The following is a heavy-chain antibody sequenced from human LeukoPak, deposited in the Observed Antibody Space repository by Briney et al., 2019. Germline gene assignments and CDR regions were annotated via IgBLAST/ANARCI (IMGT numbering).Heavy chain of an antibody. CDR2: MNPNNGNT. D-gene: IGHD6-13*01. CDR1: GYTFTSYD. V-gene: IGHV1-8*01. CDR3: ARLASSSWPLYYYYGMDV. Sequence: ASVKVSCKASGYTFTSYDINWVRQATGQGLEWMGWMNPNNGNTGYAQKFQGRVTMTRSTSISTAYMELSSLRSEDTAVYYCARLASSSWPLYYYYGMDVWGQGTTVAVSS. J-gene: IGHJ6*02.